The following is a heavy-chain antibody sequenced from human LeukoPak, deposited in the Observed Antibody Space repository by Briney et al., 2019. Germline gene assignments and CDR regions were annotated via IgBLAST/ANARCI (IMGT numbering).Heavy chain of an antibody. CDR1: GFTFSSYS. CDR3: ARDGSPYSSGNYYMDV. D-gene: IGHD6-19*01. J-gene: IGHJ6*03. Sequence: TGGSLRPSCAASGFTFSSYSMNWVRQAPGKGLEWVSSISSSSSYIYYADSVKGRLTISRDNAKNSLYLQMNSLRAEDTAVYYCARDGSPYSSGNYYMDVWGKGTTVTVSS. V-gene: IGHV3-21*01. CDR2: ISSSSSYI.